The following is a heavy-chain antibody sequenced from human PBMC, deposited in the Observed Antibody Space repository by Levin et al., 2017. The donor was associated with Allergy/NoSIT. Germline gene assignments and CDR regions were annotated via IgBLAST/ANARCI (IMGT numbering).Heavy chain of an antibody. V-gene: IGHV3-30-3*01. CDR3: ARAVSGSYFDY. J-gene: IGHJ4*02. Sequence: GGSLRLSCAASGFSFSDYPMTWVRQGQGKGLEWVASTSYDGSNKNYAASVKGRFTISRDNSKDTLYLQMSSLRSEDTGVYYCARAVSGSYFDYWGQGTLVTVSS. CDR1: GFSFSDYP. CDR2: TSYDGSNK. D-gene: IGHD3-10*01.